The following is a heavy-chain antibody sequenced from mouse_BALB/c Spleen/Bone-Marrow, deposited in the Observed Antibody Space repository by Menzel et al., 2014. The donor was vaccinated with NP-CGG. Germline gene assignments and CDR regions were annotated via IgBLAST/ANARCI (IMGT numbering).Heavy chain of an antibody. V-gene: IGHV1S56*01. D-gene: IGHD1-1*01. CDR1: GYTFTSYD. CDR3: ARSGSYYVCAFWYFDV. CDR2: IYPGDGST. Sequence: QVHLQQPGPELVEPGALVKISCRASGYTFTSYDINWVKQRPGQGLEWIGWIYPGDGSTMYNEKFKGKATLTADKSSSTACMQLSNLSSESSAFYFFARSGSYYVCAFWYFDVWGAGTTVTVSS. J-gene: IGHJ1*01.